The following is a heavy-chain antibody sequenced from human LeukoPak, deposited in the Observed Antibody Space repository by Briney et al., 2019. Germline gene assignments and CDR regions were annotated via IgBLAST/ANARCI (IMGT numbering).Heavy chain of an antibody. CDR3: AGVVVPAAVTASNWFDP. Sequence: PSETLSLTCAVYGGSFSGYYWSWIRQPPGKGLEWIGEINHSGSTNYNPSLKSRVTISVDTSKNQFSLKLSSVTAADTAVYYCAGVVVPAAVTASNWFDPWGQGTLVTVSS. CDR2: INHSGST. D-gene: IGHD2-2*01. V-gene: IGHV4-34*01. CDR1: GGSFSGYY. J-gene: IGHJ5*02.